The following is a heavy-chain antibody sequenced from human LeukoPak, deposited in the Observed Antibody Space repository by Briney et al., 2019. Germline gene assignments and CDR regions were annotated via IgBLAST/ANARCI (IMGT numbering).Heavy chain of an antibody. J-gene: IGHJ4*02. D-gene: IGHD1-26*01. Sequence: PSETLSLTCTVSGGSISSGGYYWSWIRQHPGKGLEWIGYIYYSGSTYYNPSLKSRVTISVDTSKNQFSLKLSSVTAADTAVYYCARSSSLVGATDWGQGTLVTVPS. V-gene: IGHV4-61*08. CDR2: IYYSGST. CDR1: GGSISSGGYY. CDR3: ARSSSLVGATD.